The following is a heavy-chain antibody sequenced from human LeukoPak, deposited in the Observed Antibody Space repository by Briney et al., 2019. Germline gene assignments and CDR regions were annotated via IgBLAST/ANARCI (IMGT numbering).Heavy chain of an antibody. D-gene: IGHD3-22*01. CDR1: GFIFHDYS. V-gene: IGHV3-43*02. Sequence: GGSLRLSCAASGFIFHDYSMHWVRQTPGKGLEWVSLISGDGVTTYYADSVKGRFTISRDNHEDSLYLQMNSLKPEDTAFYYCAKGVNTIPFTFDYWGRGNLVTVSS. CDR3: AKGVNTIPFTFDY. CDR2: ISGDGVTT. J-gene: IGHJ4*02.